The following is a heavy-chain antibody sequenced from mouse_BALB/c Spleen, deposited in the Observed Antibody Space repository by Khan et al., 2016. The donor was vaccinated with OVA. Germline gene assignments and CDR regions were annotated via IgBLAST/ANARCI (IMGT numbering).Heavy chain of an antibody. CDR2: IYPGTNNT. Sequence: VQLQQSGAELVRPGASVKLSCKTSGYIFTSYWIHWVKQRSGQGLEWIARIYPGTNNTYYNEQLKDKATLTADKSSRAASMQLSSLKSEDFAVYYCAREDGVYYVDYWGQGTTLTVSS. CDR3: AREDGVYYVDY. D-gene: IGHD1-1*01. CDR1: GYIFTSYW. V-gene: IGHV1S132*01. J-gene: IGHJ2*01.